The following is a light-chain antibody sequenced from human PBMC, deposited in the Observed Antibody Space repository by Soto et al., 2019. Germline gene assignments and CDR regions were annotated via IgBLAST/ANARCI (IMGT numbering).Light chain of an antibody. Sequence: NFMLTQPHSVSESPGKTVTISCTRSSGSIASNYVQWYQQRPGSAPTTVIYEDNQRPSGVPDRFSGSIDSSSNSASLTISGLKTEDEADYSCQSYDSSIDVVFGGGTKVTVL. CDR3: QSYDSSIDVV. CDR1: SGSIASNY. J-gene: IGLJ2*01. CDR2: EDN. V-gene: IGLV6-57*04.